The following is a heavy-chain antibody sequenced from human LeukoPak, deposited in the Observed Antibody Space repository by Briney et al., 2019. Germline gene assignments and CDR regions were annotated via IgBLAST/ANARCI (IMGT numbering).Heavy chain of an antibody. CDR2: INPNSGDT. J-gene: IGHJ4*02. CDR1: GYTFSGYY. CDR3: AREITGMIGPTDY. D-gene: IGHD1-20*01. V-gene: IGHV1-2*02. Sequence: ASVKVSCKASGYTFSGYYVHWVRQAPGQGLQWMRWINPNSGDTNYAQKFQGRVTMTRDTSISTAYMELSRLTSDDTAVYYCAREITGMIGPTDYWGQGTLVTVSS.